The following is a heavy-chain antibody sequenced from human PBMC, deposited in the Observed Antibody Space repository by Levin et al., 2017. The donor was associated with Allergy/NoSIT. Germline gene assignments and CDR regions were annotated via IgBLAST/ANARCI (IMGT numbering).Heavy chain of an antibody. CDR2: INHSGST. CDR3: ARLVEVPTNWFDP. CDR1: GGSFSDYF. J-gene: IGHJ5*02. D-gene: IGHD1-1*01. V-gene: IGHV4-34*01. Sequence: SETLSLTCAVHGGSFSDYFWSWIRQPPGKGLEWIGDINHSGSTNYNPSLKTRVTVSVETSKSRFSLRLTSVTAADTAVYYCARLVEVPTNWFDPWGQGTLVTVSS.